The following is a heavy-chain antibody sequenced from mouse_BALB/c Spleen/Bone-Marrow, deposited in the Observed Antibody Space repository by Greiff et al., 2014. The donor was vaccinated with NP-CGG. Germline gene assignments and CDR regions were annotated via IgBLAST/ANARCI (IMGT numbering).Heavy chain of an antibody. J-gene: IGHJ4*01. Sequence: EVHVVESGAELVKPGASVKLSCTASGFNIKDTYIYWVKQRPEQGLEWVGRIDPANGNTKYDPKFQGKATIAADTSSNTAYLQLSSLTSEDTAVYYCSRGYYDYLFALDYWGHGTSVTVSS. CDR3: SRGYYDYLFALDY. CDR2: IDPANGNT. CDR1: GFNIKDTY. V-gene: IGHV14-3*02. D-gene: IGHD5-5*01.